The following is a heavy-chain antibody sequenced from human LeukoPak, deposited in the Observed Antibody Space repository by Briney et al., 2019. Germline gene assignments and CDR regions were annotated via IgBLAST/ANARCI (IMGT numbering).Heavy chain of an antibody. CDR3: ARVYSGSYFEFDP. Sequence: SETLSLTCTVSGGSISSSSYYWGWIRQPPGKGLEWIGRIYYSGSTYYNPSLKRRVTISVDTSKNQFSLKLSSVTAADTAVYYCARVYSGSYFEFDPRGQGTLVTVSS. D-gene: IGHD1-26*01. CDR2: IYYSGST. V-gene: IGHV4-39*01. CDR1: GGSISSSSYY. J-gene: IGHJ5*02.